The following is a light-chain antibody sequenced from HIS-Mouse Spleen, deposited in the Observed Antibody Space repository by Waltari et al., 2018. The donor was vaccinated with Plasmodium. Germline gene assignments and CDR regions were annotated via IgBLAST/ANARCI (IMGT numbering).Light chain of an antibody. CDR3: YSTDSSGNHRV. J-gene: IGLJ3*02. CDR2: EDS. CDR1: ALPKKY. V-gene: IGLV3-10*01. Sequence: SYEPTQPPSVSVSPGQTARNTCPGDALPKKYAYWYQQKSGQAPVLVIYEDSKRHSGIPERFSGSSSGTMATLTISGAQVEDEADYYCYSTDSSGNHRVFGGGTKLTVL.